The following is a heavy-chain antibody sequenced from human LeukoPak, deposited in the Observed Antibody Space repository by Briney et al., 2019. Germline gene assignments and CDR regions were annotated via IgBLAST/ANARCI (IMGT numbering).Heavy chain of an antibody. CDR3: AKAGSGWPNSLPMPDY. Sequence: GRSLRLSCAASGFTFSSYGMHWVRQAPGKGLEWVAVISYDGSNKYYADSVKGRFTISRDNSKNTLYLQMNSLRAEDTAVYYCAKAGSGWPNSLPMPDYWGQGTLVTVSS. D-gene: IGHD6-19*01. CDR2: ISYDGSNK. V-gene: IGHV3-30*18. J-gene: IGHJ4*02. CDR1: GFTFSSYG.